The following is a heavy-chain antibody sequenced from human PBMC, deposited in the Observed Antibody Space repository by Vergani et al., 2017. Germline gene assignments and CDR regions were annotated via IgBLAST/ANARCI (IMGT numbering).Heavy chain of an antibody. CDR3: ATTEMATIGSSPIHSPFDY. J-gene: IGHJ4*02. Sequence: QVQLVQSGAEVKKPGASVKVSCKASGYTFTGYYMHWVRQAPGQGLEWMGWINPIFGTANYAQKFQGRVTITADESTSTAYMELSSLRSEDTAVYYCATTEMATIGSSPIHSPFDYWGQGTLVTVSS. CDR2: INPIFGTA. CDR1: GYTFTGYY. V-gene: IGHV1-69*01. D-gene: IGHD5-24*01.